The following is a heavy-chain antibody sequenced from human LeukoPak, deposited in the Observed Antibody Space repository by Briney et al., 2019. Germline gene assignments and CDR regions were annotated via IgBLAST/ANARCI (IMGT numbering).Heavy chain of an antibody. Sequence: RASVKVSCKASGYTFTSYGISWVRQAPGQGLEWMGWISAYNGNTNYAQKLQGRVTMTTDTSTSTAYMELRSLRSDDTAVYYCARDYGWSTVVTKGLFDYWGQGTLVTVSS. CDR2: ISAYNGNT. V-gene: IGHV1-18*01. CDR3: ARDYGWSTVVTKGLFDY. J-gene: IGHJ4*02. D-gene: IGHD4-23*01. CDR1: GYTFTSYG.